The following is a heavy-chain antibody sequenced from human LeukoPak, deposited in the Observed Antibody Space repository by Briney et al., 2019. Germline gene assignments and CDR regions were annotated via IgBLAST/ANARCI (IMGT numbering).Heavy chain of an antibody. J-gene: IGHJ6*04. CDR1: GYDFTRHY. V-gene: IGHV1-2*02. CDR2: IDPRSGGT. Sequence: GASVKVSCKASGYDFTRHYVHWVRQAPGQGLEWMGCIDPRSGGTIYTQKFQGRVNMTRDTAISTAYMELRRLKSDDTAVYYCARKVFVYGLDVWGNGTAVAVSA. CDR3: ARKVFVYGLDV. D-gene: IGHD3-3*01.